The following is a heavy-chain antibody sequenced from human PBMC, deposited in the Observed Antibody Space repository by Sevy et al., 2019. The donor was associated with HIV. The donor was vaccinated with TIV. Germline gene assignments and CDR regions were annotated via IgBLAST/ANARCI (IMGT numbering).Heavy chain of an antibody. Sequence: GGSLRLSCAASGFTFNSYAISWVRQAPGKGLEWVSSISGGGGSTYYADSVKGRFTISRDNSKKVLSLQMDSLRGEDTALYYCAKDRRRVGVPGSSHYAMDVWGQGTMVTVSS. J-gene: IGHJ6*02. V-gene: IGHV3-23*01. CDR1: GFTFNSYA. D-gene: IGHD2-2*01. CDR2: ISGGGGST. CDR3: AKDRRRVGVPGSSHYAMDV.